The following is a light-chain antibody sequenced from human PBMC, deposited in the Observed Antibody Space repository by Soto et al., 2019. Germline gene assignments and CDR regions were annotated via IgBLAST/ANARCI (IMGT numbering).Light chain of an antibody. J-gene: IGLJ3*02. CDR3: AAWDGSLNVVL. Sequence: QLVLTQPPSASGTPGQRVTISCSGSSSNIGTNTVNWYQQFPRSAPKLLMYSSNQRPSGVPDRFSGSKSGTSASLAISGLQSEDEADYYCAAWDGSLNVVLFGGWTKMTVL. CDR2: SSN. CDR1: SSNIGTNT. V-gene: IGLV1-44*01.